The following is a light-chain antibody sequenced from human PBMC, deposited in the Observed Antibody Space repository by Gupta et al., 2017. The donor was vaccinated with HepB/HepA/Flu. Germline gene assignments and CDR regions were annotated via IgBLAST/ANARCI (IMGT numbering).Light chain of an antibody. J-gene: IGLJ1*01. V-gene: IGLV3-25*03. CDR3: QSADSSGTFYV. CDR2: KDT. CDR1: VLPNQY. Sequence: SPELTQPPSVSVSPGQTARITCSGDVLPNQYAYWYQQKPGQAPVLIVYKDTERPPGTPERFSGSRSGATVTLTISGVQAEDEADYYCQSADSSGTFYVFGTGTKVSIL.